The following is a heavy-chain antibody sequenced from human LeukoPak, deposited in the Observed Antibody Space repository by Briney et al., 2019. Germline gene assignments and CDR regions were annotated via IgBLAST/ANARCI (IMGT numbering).Heavy chain of an antibody. J-gene: IGHJ3*02. V-gene: IGHV3-74*01. CDR2: INSDGSST. CDR1: GFTFSSYW. D-gene: IGHD3-10*01. CDR3: STGSGHAFDI. Sequence: GGSLRVSCAASGFTFSSYWMHWVRQVPGKGLVWVSRINSDGSSTSYADSVKGRFTISRDNAKDTLYVQMNSLRAEDTAVYYCSTGSGHAFDIWGRGTMVTVS.